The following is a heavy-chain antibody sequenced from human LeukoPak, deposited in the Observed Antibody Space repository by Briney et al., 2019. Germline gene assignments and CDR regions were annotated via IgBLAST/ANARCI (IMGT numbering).Heavy chain of an antibody. Sequence: GASVKVSCKASGYTFTGYYMHWVRQAPGQGLEWMGWINPNSGGTNYAQKFQGWVTMTRDTSISTAYMELSRLRSDDTAVYFCAREPPYTGHCDITTCDVSRFDLWGQGTLVTVSS. V-gene: IGHV1-2*04. J-gene: IGHJ4*02. CDR3: AREPPYTGHCDITTCDVSRFDL. D-gene: IGHD2-2*01. CDR2: INPNSGGT. CDR1: GYTFTGYY.